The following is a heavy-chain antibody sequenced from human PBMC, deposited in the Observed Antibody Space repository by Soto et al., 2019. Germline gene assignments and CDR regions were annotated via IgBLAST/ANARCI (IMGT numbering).Heavy chain of an antibody. CDR1: GFTFSGSA. CDR2: IRSKANSYAT. V-gene: IGHV3-73*02. D-gene: IGHD4-4*01. J-gene: IGHJ4*02. Sequence: EVQLVESGGGLVQPGGSLKLSCAASGFTFSGSAMHWVRQASGKGLEWVGRIRSKANSYATAYAASVKGRFTISRDDSKNTAYLQMNSLKTEDTAVYYCTRHAPYRFDYWGQGTLVTVSS. CDR3: TRHAPYRFDY.